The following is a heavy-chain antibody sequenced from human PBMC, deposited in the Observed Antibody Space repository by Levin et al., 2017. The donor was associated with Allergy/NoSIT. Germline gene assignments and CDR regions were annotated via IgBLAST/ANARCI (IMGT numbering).Heavy chain of an antibody. CDR3: AKDRYTTRRGSFFY. CDR2: FSGGGGST. Sequence: QAGGSLRLSCVASGFTFSTYAMSWVRQAPGKGLEWVSAFSGGGGSTFYADSVKGRFTISRDNSKNTLYLQMSSLRAEDTAVYYCAKDRYTTRRGSFFYWGQGALVTVYS. V-gene: IGHV3-23*01. J-gene: IGHJ4*02. D-gene: IGHD2-2*02. CDR1: GFTFSTYA.